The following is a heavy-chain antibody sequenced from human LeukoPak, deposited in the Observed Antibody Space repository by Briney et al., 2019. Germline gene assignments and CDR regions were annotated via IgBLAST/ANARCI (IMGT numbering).Heavy chain of an antibody. V-gene: IGHV2-70*01. J-gene: IGHJ6*02. D-gene: IGHD4-17*01. CDR2: IDWDDDK. CDR1: GFSLSTSGMC. Sequence: SGPALVKPTQTLTLTCTFSGFSLSTSGMCVSWIRQPPVKALEWLALIDWDDDKYYSTSLKTRLTISKDTSKNQVVLTMTNMDPVDTATYYCARDYGDYWGYYYYGMDVWGQGTTVTVSS. CDR3: ARDYGDYWGYYYYGMDV.